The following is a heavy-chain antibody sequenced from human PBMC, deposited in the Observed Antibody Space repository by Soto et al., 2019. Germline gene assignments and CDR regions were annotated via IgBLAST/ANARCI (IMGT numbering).Heavy chain of an antibody. V-gene: IGHV1-69*13. CDR1: EGTFNSYA. Sequence: GASVKVSCKASEGTFNSYAIAWVRQAPGQGLEWMGGIIPYYNTLNYAQKFQDRVTITADDSTNTVYMELSSLRSDDTAVYFCASGASRWYPYFFDSWAQGXLVTVSS. CDR3: ASGASRWYPYFFDS. D-gene: IGHD6-13*01. CDR2: IIPYYNTL. J-gene: IGHJ4*02.